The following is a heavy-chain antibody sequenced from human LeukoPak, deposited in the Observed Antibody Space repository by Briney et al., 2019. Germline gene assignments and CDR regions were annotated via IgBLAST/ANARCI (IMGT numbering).Heavy chain of an antibody. CDR2: IKQDGSEK. CDR1: GFTFSSYW. J-gene: IGHJ4*02. CDR3: ARITYCGGDCYAPIAPDFDY. V-gene: IGHV3-7*01. D-gene: IGHD2-21*02. Sequence: PGGSLRLSCAASGFTFSSYWMSWVRQAPGKGLEWVANIKQDGSEKYYADSVKGRFTISRDNAKNSLYLQMNSLRAEDTAVYYCARITYCGGDCYAPIAPDFDYWGQGTLVTVSS.